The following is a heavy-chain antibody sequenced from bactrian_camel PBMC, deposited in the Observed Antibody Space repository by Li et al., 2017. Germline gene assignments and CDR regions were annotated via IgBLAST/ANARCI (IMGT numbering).Heavy chain of an antibody. CDR3: VRNYFTKQGAFGY. D-gene: IGHD2*01. V-gene: IGHV3S40*01. CDR2: TNSGGGST. J-gene: IGHJ6*01. CDR1: GFTFSHYD. Sequence: VQLVESGGGLVQPGGSLRHSCAASGFTFSHYDMSWVRQAPGKGLEWVSTTNSGGGSTYYADSVKGRFTISRDNAKNMLYLQMKSLKTEDTAVYYCVRNYFTKQGAFGYWGQGTQVTVS.